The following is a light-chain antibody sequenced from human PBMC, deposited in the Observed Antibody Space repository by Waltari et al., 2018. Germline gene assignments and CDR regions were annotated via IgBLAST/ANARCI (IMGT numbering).Light chain of an antibody. Sequence: DIQMTQSPSSLSASVGDRVTITCRASQNINTYLNWYQQKVGRATKLLIYATASLQSGVPSRFSGSGSGTHFTLTINSLQPEDFATYSCQQSYTTPRTFGQGTNLEIK. V-gene: IGKV1-39*01. CDR1: QNINTY. CDR3: QQSYTTPRT. J-gene: IGKJ2*01. CDR2: ATA.